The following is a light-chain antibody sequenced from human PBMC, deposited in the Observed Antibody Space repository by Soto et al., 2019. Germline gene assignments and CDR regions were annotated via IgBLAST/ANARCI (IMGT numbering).Light chain of an antibody. CDR1: SSNIATNT. CDR3: SAWDDSLRGVV. J-gene: IGLJ2*01. Sequence: QSVVTQPPSASGTPGQRVTISCSGSSSNIATNTVNWYQQLPGTAPKLLIYDNVQRPSGVPDRFSGSKSGTSASLAISGLQSEAEADYYCSAWDDSLRGVVFGGGTKLTVL. CDR2: DNV. V-gene: IGLV1-44*01.